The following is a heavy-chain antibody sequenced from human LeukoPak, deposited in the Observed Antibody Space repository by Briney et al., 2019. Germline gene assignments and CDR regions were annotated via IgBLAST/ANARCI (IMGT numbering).Heavy chain of an antibody. CDR2: INPNSGGT. CDR1: GYTFTGYY. D-gene: IGHD6-19*01. V-gene: IGHV1-2*02. Sequence: ASVKVSCKASGYTFTGYYMHWVRQAPGQGLEWMGWINPNSGGTNYAQKFQGRVTMTRDTSISTAYMEMSSLRSEDTAVYYCARSKGAVAGSDYWGQGTLVTVSS. CDR3: ARSKGAVAGSDY. J-gene: IGHJ4*02.